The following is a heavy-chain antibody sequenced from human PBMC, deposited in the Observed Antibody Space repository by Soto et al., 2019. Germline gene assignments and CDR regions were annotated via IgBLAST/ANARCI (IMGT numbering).Heavy chain of an antibody. Sequence: GGSLRLSCAASGFTFSSYAMSWVRQAPGKGLEWVSAISGSGGSTYYADSVKGRFTISRDNAKNSLYLQMNSLRAEDTALYYCAKDIGESWFDPWGQGTLVTVSS. V-gene: IGHV3-23*01. CDR1: GFTFSSYA. D-gene: IGHD3-10*01. J-gene: IGHJ5*02. CDR2: ISGSGGST. CDR3: AKDIGESWFDP.